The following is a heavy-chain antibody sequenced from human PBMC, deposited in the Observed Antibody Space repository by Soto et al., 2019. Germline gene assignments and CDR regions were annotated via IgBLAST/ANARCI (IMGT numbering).Heavy chain of an antibody. Sequence: PGGSLRLSCAASGFTFSSFWMDWVRQAPGKGLEWVANINPDGSEKQYVDSVKGRFTISRDNAKNSLYLQMSSVTAEDSALYYCSRSLDSGGQGTRVKVSS. V-gene: IGHV3-7*01. CDR1: GFTFSSFW. CDR3: SRSLDS. CDR2: INPDGSEK. J-gene: IGHJ4*02.